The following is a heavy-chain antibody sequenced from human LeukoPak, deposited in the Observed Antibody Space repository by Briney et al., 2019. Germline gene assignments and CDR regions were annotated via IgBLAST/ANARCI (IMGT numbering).Heavy chain of an antibody. D-gene: IGHD2-2*01. CDR3: ARDRAAMTLDY. J-gene: IGHJ4*02. CDR1: GFNFSNYW. V-gene: IGHV3-7*01. CDR2: INQDGGKK. Sequence: PGGSLRLSCGASGFNFSNYWMTWVRQAPGKGLEWVANINQDGGKKNYVDSVKGRFTIFRDNTESSVYLQMNSLRAEDTAVYYCARDRAAMTLDYWGQGTLVTVSS.